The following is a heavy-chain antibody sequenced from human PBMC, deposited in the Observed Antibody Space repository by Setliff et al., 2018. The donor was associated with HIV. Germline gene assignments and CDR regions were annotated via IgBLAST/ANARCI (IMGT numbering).Heavy chain of an antibody. V-gene: IGHV3-30-3*01. Sequence: PGGSLRLSCAASGFTFSSYAMHWVRQAPGKGLEWVAVISYDGSNKYYADSVKGRFTISRDNSKNTLYLQMNSLRAEDTAVYYCARDRDYGDYLPDYWGQGTLVTVSS. CDR2: ISYDGSNK. J-gene: IGHJ4*02. D-gene: IGHD4-17*01. CDR1: GFTFSSYA. CDR3: ARDRDYGDYLPDY.